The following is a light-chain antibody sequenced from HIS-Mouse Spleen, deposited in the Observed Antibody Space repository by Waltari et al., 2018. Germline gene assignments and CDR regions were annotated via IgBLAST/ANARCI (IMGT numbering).Light chain of an antibody. J-gene: IGLJ3*02. Sequence: QSVQTQPPSASGTPGQRVTISCSGSSSNIGSNYVYWYQQLPGTAPKLLIYRNNQQPSGVPDRFSGSKSGTSASLAISGLRSEDEADYYCAAWDDSLSGPVFGGGTKLTVL. V-gene: IGLV1-47*01. CDR3: AAWDDSLSGPV. CDR1: SSNIGSNY. CDR2: RNN.